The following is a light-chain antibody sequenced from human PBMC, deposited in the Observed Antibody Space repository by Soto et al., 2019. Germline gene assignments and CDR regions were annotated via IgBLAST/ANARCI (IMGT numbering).Light chain of an antibody. Sequence: EIVLTQSPGTLSLSPGDSATLSCRASQSVSSSDFDWYQQKAAHAPRLLIYGASSRATGIPDRFSGSGSGTDFTLTISRLEPEDFAVYYCQQYGSSPLYTFGQGTKLEI. CDR2: GAS. V-gene: IGKV3-20*01. J-gene: IGKJ2*01. CDR1: QSVSSSD. CDR3: QQYGSSPLYT.